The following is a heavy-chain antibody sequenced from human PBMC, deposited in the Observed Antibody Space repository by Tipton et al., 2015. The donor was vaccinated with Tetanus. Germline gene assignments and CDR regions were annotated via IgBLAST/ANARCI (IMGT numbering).Heavy chain of an antibody. J-gene: IGHJ4*02. V-gene: IGHV4-39*07. CDR2: VFHSRTT. CDR3: ARIRQVGKPGPFFDY. D-gene: IGHD7-27*01. Sequence: TLSLTCTVSGVSISSNSYYWGWIRQPLGKGLEWIGTVFHSRTTYYNPSLKGRVTISVDTSKNQFSLKLTSVTAADTAVYYCARIRQVGKPGPFFDYWGQGTLVTVSS. CDR1: GVSISSNSYY.